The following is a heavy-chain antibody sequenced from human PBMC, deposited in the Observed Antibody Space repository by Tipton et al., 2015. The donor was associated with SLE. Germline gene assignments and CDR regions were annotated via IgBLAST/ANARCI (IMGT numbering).Heavy chain of an antibody. CDR2: IHYSGDT. CDR1: GGSLSSSSYS. Sequence: TLPLTCTVSGGSLSSSSYSWDWIRQPPGKGLEWIGKIHYSGDTYYNPSLKSRVTMSVDTSKNQFSLRLSSVTAADTAVYYCARGGLTYGYYYYMDVWGKGTTVTVSS. V-gene: IGHV4-39*07. CDR3: ARGGLTYGYYYYMDV. D-gene: IGHD4-17*01. J-gene: IGHJ6*03.